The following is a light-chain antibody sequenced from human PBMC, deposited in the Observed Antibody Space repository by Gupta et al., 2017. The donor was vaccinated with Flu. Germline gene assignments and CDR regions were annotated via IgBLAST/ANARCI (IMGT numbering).Light chain of an antibody. CDR2: DSS. CDR3: QQYNKWPPWT. Sequence: ELVMTQSPATLSVSPGERATLSCRASESVRSNLAWYQQKPGQAPRLLIYDSSTRATDIPARFSGSGSGTEFTLTISSLQSEDFAVYFCQQYNKWPPWTFGQGTKVEIK. CDR1: ESVRSN. J-gene: IGKJ1*01. V-gene: IGKV3-15*01.